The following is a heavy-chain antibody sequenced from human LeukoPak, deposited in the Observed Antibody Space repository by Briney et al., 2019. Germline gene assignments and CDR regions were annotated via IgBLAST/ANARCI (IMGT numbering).Heavy chain of an antibody. CDR1: GFTFSNYA. D-gene: IGHD3-22*01. V-gene: IGHV3-23*01. Sequence: GGSLRLSCAASGFTFSNYAMSWVRQAPGKGLEWVSAISGSGGSTYYADSVKGRFTISRDNSKNTLYGQMNSLRAEDTAVYYCAKGDYYDSSGYPLDYWGQGTLVTVSS. CDR3: AKGDYYDSSGYPLDY. CDR2: ISGSGGST. J-gene: IGHJ4*02.